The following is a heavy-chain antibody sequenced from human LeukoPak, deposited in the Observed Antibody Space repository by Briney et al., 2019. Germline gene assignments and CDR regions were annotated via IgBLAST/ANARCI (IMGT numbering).Heavy chain of an antibody. CDR2: IYSGGSK. J-gene: IGHJ6*02. V-gene: IGHV3-53*01. Sequence: GGSLRLSCAASGFTVISNYMSWVRQAPGKGLEWVSVIYSGGSKYYEDSVKGRFTTTRDASKNTLYLQMNSLRAEDTAVYYCASLTAMVPTYYYGMDVWGQGTTVTVSS. CDR3: ASLTAMVPTYYYGMDV. D-gene: IGHD5-18*01. CDR1: GFTVISNY.